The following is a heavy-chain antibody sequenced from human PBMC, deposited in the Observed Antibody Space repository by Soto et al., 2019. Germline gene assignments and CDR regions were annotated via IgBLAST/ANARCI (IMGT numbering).Heavy chain of an antibody. CDR3: ARVYYDFWSGYYFYYGMDV. D-gene: IGHD3-3*01. Sequence: PSETLSLTCAVYGGSFSGYYWIWIRQPPGKGLEWIGEINHSGSTNYNPSLKSRVTVSVDTSKNQFSLKLSSVTAADTAVYYCARVYYDFWSGYYFYYGMDVWGQGTTVTVSS. J-gene: IGHJ6*02. CDR1: GGSFSGYY. V-gene: IGHV4-34*01. CDR2: INHSGST.